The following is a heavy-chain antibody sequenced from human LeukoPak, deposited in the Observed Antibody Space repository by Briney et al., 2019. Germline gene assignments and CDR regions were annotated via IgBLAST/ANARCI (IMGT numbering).Heavy chain of an antibody. Sequence: SETLSLTCAVYGGSFSGYYWSWIRQPPGKGLEWIGEINHSGSTNYNPSLKSRVTISVDRSKNQFSLKLSSVTAADTAVYYCARSVPAANDAFDIWGQGTMVTVSS. CDR2: INHSGST. J-gene: IGHJ3*02. CDR1: GGSFSGYY. CDR3: ARSVPAANDAFDI. D-gene: IGHD2-2*01. V-gene: IGHV4-34*01.